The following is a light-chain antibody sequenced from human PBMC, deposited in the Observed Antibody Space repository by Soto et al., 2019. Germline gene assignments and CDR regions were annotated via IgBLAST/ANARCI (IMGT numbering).Light chain of an antibody. CDR1: QSVSSSY. J-gene: IGKJ1*01. Sequence: EIVLTQSPVSLSLSPGERATLSWSASQSVSSSYLAWYQQKPGQAPRLLIYGASSRATGIPDRFSGSGSGTDFTLTISRLEPEDFAVYYCKQYGSSPTFGQGTKVDIK. CDR3: KQYGSSPT. CDR2: GAS. V-gene: IGKV3-20*01.